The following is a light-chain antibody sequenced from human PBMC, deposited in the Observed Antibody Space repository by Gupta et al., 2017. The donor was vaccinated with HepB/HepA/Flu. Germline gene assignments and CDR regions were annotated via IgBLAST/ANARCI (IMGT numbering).Light chain of an antibody. J-gene: IGLJ3*02. CDR2: DVT. CDR1: SSDVGSYNR. Sequence: QSALTQPPSVSGSPGQSVTNSCTGTSSDVGSYNRVSWYRQSPGTAPKVVIYDVTNRPSGVPDRFSGSKSGNTASLTIYGLQADDEGDYYCSSLTSTNSLVFGGGTRVTVL. V-gene: IGLV2-18*02. CDR3: SSLTSTNSLV.